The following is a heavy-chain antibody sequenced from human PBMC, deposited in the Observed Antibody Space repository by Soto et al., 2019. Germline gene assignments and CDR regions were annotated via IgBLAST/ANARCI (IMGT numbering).Heavy chain of an antibody. CDR3: ARDSSRSWGIVATITLEYYFDY. CDR1: GFTFSSYG. J-gene: IGHJ4*02. V-gene: IGHV3-33*01. D-gene: IGHD5-12*01. CDR2: IWYDGSNK. Sequence: GGSLRLSCAASGFTFSSYGMHWVRQAPGKGLEWVAVIWYDGSNKYYADSVKGRFTISRDNSKNTLYLQMNSLRAEDTAVYYCARDSSRSWGIVATITLEYYFDYWGQGTLVTVSS.